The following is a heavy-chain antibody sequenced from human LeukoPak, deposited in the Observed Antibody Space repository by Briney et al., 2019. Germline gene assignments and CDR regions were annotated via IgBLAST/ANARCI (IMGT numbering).Heavy chain of an antibody. V-gene: IGHV4-59*06. CDR2: ISYSGST. J-gene: IGHJ6*03. CDR1: GGSISSYY. D-gene: IGHD2-2*01. Sequence: SETLSLTCTVSGGSISSYYWSWIRQPPGKGLEWIGYISYSGSTYYNPSLKSRVTISVDTSKNQFSLKLSSVTAADTAVYYCATVRASRYQLLPILDCYMDVWGKGTTVTVSS. CDR3: ATVRASRYQLLPILDCYMDV.